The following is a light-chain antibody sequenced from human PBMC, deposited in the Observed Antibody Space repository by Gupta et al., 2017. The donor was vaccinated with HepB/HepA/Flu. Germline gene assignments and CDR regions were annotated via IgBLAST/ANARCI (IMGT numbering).Light chain of an antibody. CDR2: NVI. CDR3: SSLTTKNTLL. Sequence: QSALTQPASVSGSLGQSITIPCTGTSSDIGAYKHVSWYQQHPGKAPKLMFYNVINRPSGVPNLFSGSKSGNAASLTISGLQAEDEADYYGSSLTTKNTLLFGGGTKLTVL. V-gene: IGLV2-14*03. J-gene: IGLJ2*01. CDR1: SSDIGAYKH.